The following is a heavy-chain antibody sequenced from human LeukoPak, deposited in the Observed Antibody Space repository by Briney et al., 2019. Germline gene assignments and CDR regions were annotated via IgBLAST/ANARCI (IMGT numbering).Heavy chain of an antibody. CDR2: IYSGGST. CDR1: GLTFGSYA. V-gene: IGHV3-66*01. J-gene: IGHJ4*02. Sequence: GGSLRLSCEASGLTFGSYAMNWVRQAPGKGLEWVSVIYSGGSTYYADSVKGRFTISRDNSKNTLYLQMNSLRAEDTAVYYCARDTNINYSFDCWGQGTLVTVSS. CDR3: ARDTNINYSFDC. D-gene: IGHD5-24*01.